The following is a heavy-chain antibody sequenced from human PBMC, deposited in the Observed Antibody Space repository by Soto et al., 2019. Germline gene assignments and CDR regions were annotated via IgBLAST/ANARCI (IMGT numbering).Heavy chain of an antibody. CDR2: INAGNGNT. Sequence: ASMKVSCKASGYTFTSYAMHWVRQAPGQRLEWMGWINAGNGNTKYSQKFQGRVTITRDTSASTAYMELSSLRSEDTAVYYCARDPNWGSGYFDYWGQGTLVTVSS. CDR3: ARDPNWGSGYFDY. V-gene: IGHV1-3*01. D-gene: IGHD7-27*01. CDR1: GYTFTSYA. J-gene: IGHJ4*02.